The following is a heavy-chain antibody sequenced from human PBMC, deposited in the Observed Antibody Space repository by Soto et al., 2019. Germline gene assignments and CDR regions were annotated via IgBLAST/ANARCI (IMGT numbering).Heavy chain of an antibody. CDR1: GFTFSDSA. CDR2: IRSKANSYAT. V-gene: IGHV3-73*01. CDR3: TTWVLTMVRGVTAPGY. Sequence: GGSLRLSCAASGFTFSDSAMHWVRQASGKGLEWVGRIRSKANSYATAYAASVKGRFTISRDDSKNTAYLQMNSLKTEDTAVYYCTTWVLTMVRGVTAPGYWGQGTLVTVS. D-gene: IGHD3-10*01. J-gene: IGHJ4*02.